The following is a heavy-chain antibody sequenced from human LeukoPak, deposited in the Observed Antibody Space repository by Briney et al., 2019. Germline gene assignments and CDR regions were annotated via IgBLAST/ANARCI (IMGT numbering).Heavy chain of an antibody. D-gene: IGHD6-13*01. J-gene: IGHJ4*02. CDR3: ARHPAHSSTWYYFDY. Sequence: GGSLRLSCVVSGFSFSSYAMRWVRQAPGKGLEWVSVISGSGGSTNYADSVKGRFAISRDNSENTLYLQMNSRRAEDTAAYYCARHPAHSSTWYYFDYWGQGTLVTVSS. V-gene: IGHV3-23*01. CDR2: ISGSGGST. CDR1: GFSFSSYA.